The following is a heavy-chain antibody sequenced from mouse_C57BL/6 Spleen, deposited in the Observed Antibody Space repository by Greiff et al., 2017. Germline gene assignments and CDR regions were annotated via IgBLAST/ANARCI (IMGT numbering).Heavy chain of an antibody. CDR2: IDPSDSET. CDR3: ARGIRWNHGGFAY. D-gene: IGHD1-1*02. V-gene: IGHV1-52*01. J-gene: IGHJ3*01. Sequence: QVQLQQPGAELVRPGSSVKLSCKASGYTFTSYWMHWVKPRPIQGLEWIGNIDPSDSETHYNQKFKDKATLTVDKSSSTAYMQLSSLTSEDSAVYYCARGIRWNHGGFAYWGQGTLVTVSA. CDR1: GYTFTSYW.